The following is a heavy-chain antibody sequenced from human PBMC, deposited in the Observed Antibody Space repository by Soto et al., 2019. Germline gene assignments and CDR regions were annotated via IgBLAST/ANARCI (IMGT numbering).Heavy chain of an antibody. Sequence: GASVKVSCKASGYTFSNYGIHWVRQAPGQRLEWMGLINAGNGNTKYSQNFQGRVTLTRDTSASTAYMELSSLRSEDTAVYYCAREGSSSGPDYEYWGQGTLVTVSS. D-gene: IGHD3-22*01. CDR1: GYTFSNYG. J-gene: IGHJ4*02. CDR3: AREGSSSGPDYEY. V-gene: IGHV1-3*01. CDR2: INAGNGNT.